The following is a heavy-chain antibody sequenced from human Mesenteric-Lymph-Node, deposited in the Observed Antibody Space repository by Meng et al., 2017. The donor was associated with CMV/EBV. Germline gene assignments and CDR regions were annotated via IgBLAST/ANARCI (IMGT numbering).Heavy chain of an antibody. CDR2: FHTTGST. CDR1: GSSIHSFTH. CDR3: ARPFPSWQSPRLDPFGA. Sequence: SAPGHGNTSNPLPSPLTFRGSSIHSFTHCGCVRCPTWSGRVLIGRFHTTGSTYYSPSLKSRFTVSVDTSKNQFSLMLTSLTAADTAVYYCARPFPSWQSPRLDPFGAWGQGTLVTVSS. J-gene: IGHJ5*02. V-gene: IGHV4-39*01. D-gene: IGHD6-19*01.